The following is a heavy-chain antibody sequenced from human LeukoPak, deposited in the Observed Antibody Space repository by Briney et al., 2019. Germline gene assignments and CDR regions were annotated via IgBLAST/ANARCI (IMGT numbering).Heavy chain of an antibody. J-gene: IGHJ5*02. CDR2: IYTSGGT. D-gene: IGHD4-23*01. Sequence: SQTLSLTRTVYGGSISSGSYYWSWIRQPAGKGLEWIGRIYTSGGTNYNPSLKSRVTISVDTSKNQFSLKLSSVTAADTAVYYCARAGYGGNSEVAWFDPWGQGTLVTVSS. V-gene: IGHV4-61*02. CDR1: GGSISSGSYY. CDR3: ARAGYGGNSEVAWFDP.